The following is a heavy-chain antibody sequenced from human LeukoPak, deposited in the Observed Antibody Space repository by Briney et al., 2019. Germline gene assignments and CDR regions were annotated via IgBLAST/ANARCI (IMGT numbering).Heavy chain of an antibody. CDR2: ICWNSGSV. J-gene: IGHJ4*02. D-gene: IGHD5-18*01. V-gene: IGHV3-9*01. CDR3: AKDITRKDTAMVTVFDY. Sequence: GGSLRLSCAASGFTFDDYAMHWVRQAPGKGLEWVSGICWNSGSVGYADSVKGRFTISRDNAKNSLYLQINSLRAEDTALYYCAKDITRKDTAMVTVFDYWGQGTLVTVSS. CDR1: GFTFDDYA.